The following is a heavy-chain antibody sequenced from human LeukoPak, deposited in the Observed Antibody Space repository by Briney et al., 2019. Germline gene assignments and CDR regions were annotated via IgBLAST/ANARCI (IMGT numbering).Heavy chain of an antibody. CDR3: ARDHSGGSQVFDY. CDR1: GYTFTNYG. D-gene: IGHD6-25*01. CDR2: ISAYNGNK. Sequence: ASVKVSCKASGYTFTNYGIAWVRQAPGQGLDRMGWISAYNGNKRTAQTVQDRVTMTPDTFTGTAYVELRDLRFDDTAIYYCARDHSGGSQVFDYWGQGTLVTVSS. J-gene: IGHJ4*02. V-gene: IGHV1-18*01.